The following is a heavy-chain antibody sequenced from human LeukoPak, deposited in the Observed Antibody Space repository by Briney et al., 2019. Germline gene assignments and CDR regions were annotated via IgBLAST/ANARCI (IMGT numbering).Heavy chain of an antibody. CDR3: AREWYDSGCLDY. CDR1: GFTFSSYS. CDR2: TSSSSSYI. J-gene: IGHJ4*02. Sequence: PGGSLRLSCAASGFTFSSYSMNWVRQAPGKGLEWVSSTSSSSSYIYYADSVKGRFTISRDNAKNSLYLQMNSLRAEDTAVYYCAREWYDSGCLDYWGQGTLVTVSS. V-gene: IGHV3-21*01. D-gene: IGHD3-10*01.